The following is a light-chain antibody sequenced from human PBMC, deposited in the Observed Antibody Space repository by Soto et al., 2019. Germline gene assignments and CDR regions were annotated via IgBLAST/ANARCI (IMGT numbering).Light chain of an antibody. CDR3: QQYDNYRA. J-gene: IGKJ1*01. CDR1: QSIRSW. Sequence: DIQMTQSPAILSASVGDRVTITCRASQSIRSWLAWYQQKPGKAPKLLIYDASSLESGVPSRFSGSGSGTEFTLAISSLQPDDFATYYCQQYDNYRAFGQGTKVDIK. CDR2: DAS. V-gene: IGKV1-5*01.